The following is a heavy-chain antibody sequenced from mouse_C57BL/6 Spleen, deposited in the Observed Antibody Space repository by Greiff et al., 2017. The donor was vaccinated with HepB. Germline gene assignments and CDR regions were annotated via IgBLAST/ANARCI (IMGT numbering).Heavy chain of an antibody. CDR3: ARGEFITTVVATGDY. D-gene: IGHD1-1*01. V-gene: IGHV1-81*01. CDR2: IYPRSGNT. CDR1: GYTFTSYG. J-gene: IGHJ4*01. Sequence: QVQLKESGAELARPGASVKLSCKASGYTFTSYGISWVKQRTGQGLEWIGEIYPRSGNTYYNEKFKGKATLTADKSSSTAYMELRSLTSEDSAVYFCARGEFITTVVATGDYWGQGTSVTVSS.